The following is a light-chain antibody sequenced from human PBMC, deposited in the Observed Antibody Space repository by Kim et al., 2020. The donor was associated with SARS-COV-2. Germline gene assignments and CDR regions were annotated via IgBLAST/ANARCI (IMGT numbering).Light chain of an antibody. Sequence: ASTGDRVTITCRAGQGIVSYLAWYQQKPGKAPKLLIYAASTLQGGVPSRFSGSGAGTDCTLPISCLQSEDFATYYCQQYYSYPWTFGQGTKVDIK. V-gene: IGKV1-8*01. CDR3: QQYYSYPWT. CDR1: QGIVSY. CDR2: AAS. J-gene: IGKJ1*01.